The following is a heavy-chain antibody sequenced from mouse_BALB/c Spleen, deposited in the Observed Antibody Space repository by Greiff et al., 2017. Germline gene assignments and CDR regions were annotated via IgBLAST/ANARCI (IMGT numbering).Heavy chain of an antibody. CDR1: GYTFTSYW. Sequence: VQLQESGAELAKPGASVKMSCKASGYTFTSYWMHWVKQRPGQGLEWIGYINPSTGYTEYNQKFKDKATLTADKSSSTAYMQLSSLTSEDSAVYYCARWKTMITGALFAYWGQGTLVTVSA. CDR3: ARWKTMITGALFAY. V-gene: IGHV1-7*01. CDR2: INPSTGYT. J-gene: IGHJ3*01. D-gene: IGHD2-4*01.